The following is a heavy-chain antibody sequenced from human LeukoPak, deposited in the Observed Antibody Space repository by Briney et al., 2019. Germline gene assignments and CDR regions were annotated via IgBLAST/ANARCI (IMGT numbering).Heavy chain of an antibody. Sequence: GASVKVSCKASGYTFTGYYMHWVRQAPGQGLEWMGWINPNSGGTSYAQKFQGRVTMTRDTSVTTAYMELSRLRSDDTAVYYCGRYSGYDEPFEYWGQGTLVTVSS. CDR3: GRYSGYDEPFEY. J-gene: IGHJ4*02. CDR1: GYTFTGYY. V-gene: IGHV1-2*02. CDR2: INPNSGGT. D-gene: IGHD5-12*01.